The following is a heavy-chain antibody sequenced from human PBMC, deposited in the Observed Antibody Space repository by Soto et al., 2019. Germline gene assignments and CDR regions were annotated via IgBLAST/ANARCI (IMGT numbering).Heavy chain of an antibody. J-gene: IGHJ4*02. Sequence: PGGSLRLSCAASGFTFSSYAMSWVRQAPGKGLEWVSAISGSGGSTYYADSVKGRFTISRDNSKNTLYLQMNSLRAEDTAVYYSAKWVLEYYDILTGYLGPNDYWGQGTLVTVSS. V-gene: IGHV3-23*01. D-gene: IGHD3-9*01. CDR1: GFTFSSYA. CDR2: ISGSGGST. CDR3: AKWVLEYYDILTGYLGPNDY.